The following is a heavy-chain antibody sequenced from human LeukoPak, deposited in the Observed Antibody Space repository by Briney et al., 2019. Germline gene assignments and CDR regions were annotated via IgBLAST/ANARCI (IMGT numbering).Heavy chain of an antibody. V-gene: IGHV3-7*03. D-gene: IGHD3-22*01. CDR2: IKQDGSEK. J-gene: IGHJ4*02. CDR3: ARAGDYYSTGDC. Sequence: GGSLRLSCAASRFTFSSYWMSWVRQAPGKGLEWVANIKQDGSEKSYVDSVKGRFTISRDNAKNSLYLQMNSLKTEDTAVYYCARAGDYYSTGDCWGQGTLVTVSS. CDR1: RFTFSSYW.